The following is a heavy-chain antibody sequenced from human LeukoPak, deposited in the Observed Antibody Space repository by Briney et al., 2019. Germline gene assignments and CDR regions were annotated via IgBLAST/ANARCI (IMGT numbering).Heavy chain of an antibody. J-gene: IGHJ4*02. Sequence: SVQASRKASPATSSSYTISWVRQAPGQGHEWMGRIIPILGIANYAQKFQGRVTITADKSTSTAYMELSSLRSEDTAVYYCARERDGYNSDWGQGTLVTVSS. CDR3: ARERDGYNSD. V-gene: IGHV1-69*04. CDR2: IIPILGIA. CDR1: PATSSSYT. D-gene: IGHD5-24*01.